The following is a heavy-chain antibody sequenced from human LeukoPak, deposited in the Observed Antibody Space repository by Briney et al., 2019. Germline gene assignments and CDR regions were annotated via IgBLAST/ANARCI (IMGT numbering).Heavy chain of an antibody. CDR3: ASGNWFDP. J-gene: IGHJ5*02. Sequence: GGSLRLSCAASGFTFSSYGMHWVRQAPGKGLEWVAVISYDGSNKYYADPVKGRFTISRDNSKNTLYLQMNSLRAEDTAVYYCASGNWFDPWGQGTLVTVSS. CDR1: GFTFSSYG. V-gene: IGHV3-30*03. CDR2: ISYDGSNK.